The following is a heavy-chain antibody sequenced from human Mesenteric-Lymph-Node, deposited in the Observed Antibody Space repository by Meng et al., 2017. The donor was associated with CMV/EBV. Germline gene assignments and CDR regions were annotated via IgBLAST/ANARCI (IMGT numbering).Heavy chain of an antibody. CDR1: GFTFSSLG. D-gene: IGHD6-13*01. Sequence: GESLKISCAASGFTFSSLGMHWVRQAPGKGLEWIALISYDGGYKHYVDSVKGRFTISRDNSKNTLYLQMNSLRAEDTAVYYCARDKAAAGTGPKYYYYYYGMDVWGQGTTVTVSS. CDR2: ISYDGGYK. CDR3: ARDKAAAGTGPKYYYYYYGMDV. V-gene: IGHV3-30*14. J-gene: IGHJ6*02.